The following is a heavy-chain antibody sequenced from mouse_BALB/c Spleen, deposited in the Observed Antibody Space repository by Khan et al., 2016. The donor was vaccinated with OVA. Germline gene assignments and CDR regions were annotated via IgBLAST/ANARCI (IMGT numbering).Heavy chain of an antibody. V-gene: IGHV3-2*02. J-gene: IGHJ3*01. CDR3: ARKDYYDYDPFPY. CDR2: INYSGNT. Sequence: EVQLQESGPGLVKPSQSLSLTCTVTGYSITSEYAWNWIRQFPGNKLEWMGYINYSGNTRFNPSLKGRTSITRDTSKNQFFLQLNSVTTEDTATYYGARKDYYDYDPFPYWGQGTLVTVSA. CDR1: GYSITSEYA. D-gene: IGHD2-4*01.